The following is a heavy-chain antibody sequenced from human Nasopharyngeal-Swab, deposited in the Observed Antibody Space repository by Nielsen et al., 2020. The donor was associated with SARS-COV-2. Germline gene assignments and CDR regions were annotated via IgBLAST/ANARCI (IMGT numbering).Heavy chain of an antibody. Sequence: SETLSLTCTVSGGSISSGSYYWSWIRQPPGKGLEWIGYIYHSGSTYYNPSLKSRVTISVDRSKNQFSLKLSSVTAADTAVYYCARERVDLVVTGGWFDPWGQGTLVTVSS. D-gene: IGHD2-21*02. CDR1: GGSISSGSYY. CDR2: IYHSGST. CDR3: ARERVDLVVTGGWFDP. J-gene: IGHJ5*02. V-gene: IGHV4-30-2*01.